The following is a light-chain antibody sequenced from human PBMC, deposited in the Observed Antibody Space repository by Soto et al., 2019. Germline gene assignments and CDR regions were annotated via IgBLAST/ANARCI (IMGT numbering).Light chain of an antibody. CDR3: LQSGNSPLT. CDR2: GAS. CDR1: LRISSAY. J-gene: IGKJ2*01. Sequence: EVVLTQSPGTLSLSPGERATLSCRASLRISSAYLAWYQQKPGQAPRLLIYGASTRATDIPDRFTGSGSATDFTLIISRLEPEDFAVYYCLQSGNSPLTFGQGTRLEIK. V-gene: IGKV3-20*01.